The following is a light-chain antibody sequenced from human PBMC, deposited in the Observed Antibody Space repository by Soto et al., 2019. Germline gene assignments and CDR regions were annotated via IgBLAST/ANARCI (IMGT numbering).Light chain of an antibody. J-gene: IGKJ1*01. CDR1: QSISSY. V-gene: IGKV1-39*01. CDR2: AAS. CDR3: QQYGNWPWT. Sequence: DIPMTQSPSSLSASVGDRVTITCRASQSISSYLNWYQQKPGKAPKLLIYAASTRATGVPARFSGSGSGTDFTLTISSLQSEDFAVYYCQQYGNWPWTFGQGTRVEIE.